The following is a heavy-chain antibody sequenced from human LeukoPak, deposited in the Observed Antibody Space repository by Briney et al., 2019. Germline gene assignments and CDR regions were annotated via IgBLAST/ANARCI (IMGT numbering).Heavy chain of an antibody. CDR3: ASSSGWAGPSFDY. D-gene: IGHD6-19*01. CDR1: GFTFSSYA. V-gene: IGHV3-30-3*01. Sequence: GGSLGLSCAASGFTFSSYAMHWVRQAPGKGLEWVAVISYDGSNKYYADSVKGRFTISRDNSKNTLYLQMNSLRAEDTAVYYCASSSGWAGPSFDYWGQGTLVTVSS. J-gene: IGHJ4*02. CDR2: ISYDGSNK.